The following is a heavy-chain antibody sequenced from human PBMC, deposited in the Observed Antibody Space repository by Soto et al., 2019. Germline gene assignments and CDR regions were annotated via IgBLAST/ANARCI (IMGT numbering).Heavy chain of an antibody. CDR2: INYKGST. CDR1: GDSISSGGHF. D-gene: IGHD6-6*01. J-gene: IGHJ5*02. V-gene: IGHV4-31*03. Sequence: LSLTCSVSGDSISSGGHFWSWIRQRPGKGLEWIGYINYKGSTYFNPSLKSRVTISVDTSKNQFSLRLSSATAADTAVFYCARGPPLYSSSSGGCFDPWGQGTLVTVSS. CDR3: ARGPPLYSSSSGGCFDP.